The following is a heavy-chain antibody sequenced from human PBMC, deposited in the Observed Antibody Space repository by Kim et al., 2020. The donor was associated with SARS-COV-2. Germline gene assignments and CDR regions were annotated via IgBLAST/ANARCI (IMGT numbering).Heavy chain of an antibody. CDR3: ARGGRGNLDY. J-gene: IGHJ4*01. D-gene: IGHD3-16*01. CDR2: INHSGST. V-gene: IGHV4-34*01. CDR1: GGSFSGYY. Sequence: SETLSLTCAVYGGSFSGYYWSWIRQPPGKGLEWIGEINHSGSTNYNPSLKCRVTISVDTSKNQFSLKLSSVTAADTAVYYCARGGRGNLDYWGQGTLVTVSS.